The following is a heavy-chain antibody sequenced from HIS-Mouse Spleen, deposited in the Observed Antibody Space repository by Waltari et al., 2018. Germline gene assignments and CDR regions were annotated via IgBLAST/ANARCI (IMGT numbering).Heavy chain of an antibody. CDR2: VYYSGRS. D-gene: IGHD6-13*01. V-gene: IGHV4-39*07. CDR3: AREIPYSSSWYDWYFDL. Sequence: QLQLQESGPGLVKPSETLSLTCTVSGGSISSSSYYWGWLRQPPGKGLEWIGRVYYSGRSYTNPSVKSRVTISVDTSKNQFSLKLSSVTAADTAVYYCAREIPYSSSWYDWYFDLWGRGTLVTVSS. CDR1: GGSISSSSYY. J-gene: IGHJ2*01.